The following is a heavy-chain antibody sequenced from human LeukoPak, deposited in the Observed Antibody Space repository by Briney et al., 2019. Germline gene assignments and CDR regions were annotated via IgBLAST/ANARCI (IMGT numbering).Heavy chain of an antibody. J-gene: IGHJ4*02. V-gene: IGHV3-74*03. CDR1: GFTFSTYW. CDR2: INSDGSSP. D-gene: IGHD3-16*01. CDR3: VRDNFGVDY. Sequence: PGGTLRLSCAASGFTFSTYWMQWVRHAPGKGMVWVSHINSDGSSPTYADSVKGRFTTSRDNAKNMLYLQMNGLRVEDTAVYYCVRDNFGVDYWGQGTLVTVSS.